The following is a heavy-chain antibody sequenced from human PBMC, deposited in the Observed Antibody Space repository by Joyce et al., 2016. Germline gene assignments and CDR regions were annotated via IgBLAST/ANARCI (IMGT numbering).Heavy chain of an antibody. CDR1: GGSINNSTYY. Sequence: QLQLQESGPGLVKPSETLSLTCTVSGGSINNSTYYWGWIRQPPGKGLEWVGSIYHTGSAYYKPSLKSRVTISVDTSKNHFSLKRNSVSAADTAVYYCASDIVVVSAGTDYFDYWGQGSLVTVSS. V-gene: IGHV4-39*02. CDR2: IYHTGSA. CDR3: ASDIVVVSAGTDYFDY. D-gene: IGHD2-2*01. J-gene: IGHJ4*02.